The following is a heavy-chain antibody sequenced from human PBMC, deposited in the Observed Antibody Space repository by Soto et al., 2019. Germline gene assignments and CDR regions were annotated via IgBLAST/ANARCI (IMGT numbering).Heavy chain of an antibody. CDR3: ARGRLRLGVLSLIGYFYS. V-gene: IGHV3-30-3*01. CDR2: ISFDSSSK. Sequence: QVQLVESGGGVVQPGRSLRLSCAGSGFSLSSYTMHWVRQAPGKGLEWVALISFDSSSKHYADSVKGRFSISRDNSKNTLYLQMDSLRPDDTAVAYCARGRLRLGVLSLIGYFYSWGQGTLLTVSS. D-gene: IGHD3-16*02. J-gene: IGHJ4*02. CDR1: GFSLSSYT.